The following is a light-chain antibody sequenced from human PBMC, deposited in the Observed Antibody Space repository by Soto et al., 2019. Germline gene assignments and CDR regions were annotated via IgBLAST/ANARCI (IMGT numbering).Light chain of an antibody. Sequence: DIQMTQSPSSLSASVGDRVTITCRASEDISNFLAWFQQRPGEAPQSLMFEASYLESGVSSRFSGSGYGTDFTLTISSLQPEDVGTYYCQQYKAHPPTFGGGTKVQI. CDR2: EAS. CDR1: EDISNF. J-gene: IGKJ4*01. CDR3: QQYKAHPPT. V-gene: IGKV1-16*01.